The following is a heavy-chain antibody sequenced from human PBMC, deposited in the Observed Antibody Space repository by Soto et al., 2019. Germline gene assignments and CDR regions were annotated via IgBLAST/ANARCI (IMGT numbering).Heavy chain of an antibody. D-gene: IGHD1-1*01. J-gene: IGHJ4*02. Sequence: GGSLRLSCEASGFTFSSYAMSWVRQAPGKGLDWVSTISGSVGNTNYADSVKGRFTISRDNSKNTLYLQMKSVRAGDTAVYYCAKFKSTGLDCWGQGTLVTVSS. CDR3: AKFKSTGLDC. CDR2: ISGSVGNT. CDR1: GFTFSSYA. V-gene: IGHV3-23*01.